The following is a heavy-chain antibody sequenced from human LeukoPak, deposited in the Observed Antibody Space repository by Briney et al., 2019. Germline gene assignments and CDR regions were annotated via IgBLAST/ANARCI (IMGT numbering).Heavy chain of an antibody. J-gene: IGHJ3*02. Sequence: GGSLRLSCAASGFTFSSYWMHWVRHAPGKGLVWVSRISSDGSSTRYADSVKGRFTISRDNAKNTLYLQMNSLRAEDTAVYYCARGGSPPEALGDTFDIWGQGTMVTVSS. CDR3: ARGGSPPEALGDTFDI. CDR2: ISSDGSST. V-gene: IGHV3-74*01. CDR1: GFTFSSYW. D-gene: IGHD1-26*01.